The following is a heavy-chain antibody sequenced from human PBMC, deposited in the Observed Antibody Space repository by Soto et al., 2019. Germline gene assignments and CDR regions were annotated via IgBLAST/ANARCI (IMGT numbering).Heavy chain of an antibody. Sequence: GESLKISCEGSGYSFSDYWIGWVRHVPGKGLEWVGTIYAGDSDTRYGPSFEGQVTMSVDKSISTAYLHWSSLKASDSAMYYCARQHPLDSSAWYNWGQGTLVTVSS. CDR1: GYSFSDYW. CDR2: IYAGDSDT. D-gene: IGHD6-19*01. V-gene: IGHV5-51*01. CDR3: ARQHPLDSSAWYN. J-gene: IGHJ4*02.